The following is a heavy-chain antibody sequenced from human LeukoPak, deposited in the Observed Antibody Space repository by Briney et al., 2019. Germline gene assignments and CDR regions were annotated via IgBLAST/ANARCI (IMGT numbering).Heavy chain of an antibody. Sequence: GGSLTLSCVVSGFTLTTYDMSWVRQAPGKGLEWVSNFSGTGFTTHYADSVKGRVTISRDTSKNILYLERSSRRAEDTAVYCCAKDGYNWIPFDDWGQGTLVAVSS. CDR3: AKDGYNWIPFDD. D-gene: IGHD1-20*01. V-gene: IGHV3-23*01. CDR2: FSGTGFTT. J-gene: IGHJ4*02. CDR1: GFTLTTYD.